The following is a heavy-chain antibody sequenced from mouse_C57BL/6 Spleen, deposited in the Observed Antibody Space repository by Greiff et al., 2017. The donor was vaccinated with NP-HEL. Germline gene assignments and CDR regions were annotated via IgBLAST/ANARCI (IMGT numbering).Heavy chain of an antibody. CDR1: GYTFTTYP. D-gene: IGHD2-1*01. CDR2: FHPYNDDT. J-gene: IGHJ4*01. V-gene: IGHV1-47*01. Sequence: QVQLKESGAELVKPGASVKMSCKASGYTFTTYPIEWMKQNHGKSLEWIGNFHPYNDDTKYNEKFKGKATLTVEKSSSTVYLELSRLTSDDSAVYYCALIYYGNYYAMDYWGQGTSVTVSS. CDR3: ALIYYGNYYAMDY.